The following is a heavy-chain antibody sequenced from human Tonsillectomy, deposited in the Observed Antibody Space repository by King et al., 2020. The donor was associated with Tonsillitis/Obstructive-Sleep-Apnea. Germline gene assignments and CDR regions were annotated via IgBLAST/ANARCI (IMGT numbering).Heavy chain of an antibody. V-gene: IGHV1-69*10. J-gene: IGHJ5*02. CDR1: GGTFNIYA. CDR3: ASGESYSSGWRIKYNWFDP. D-gene: IGHD6-19*01. Sequence: VQLVQSGAEVKKPGSSVKVSCKASGGTFNIYAINWVRQAPGQGLEWMGGIIPILGITNYAQKFQGRVTITADKSTSTAYMELSSLRSEDTAVYYCASGESYSSGWRIKYNWFDPWGQGTLVTVSS. CDR2: IIPILGIT.